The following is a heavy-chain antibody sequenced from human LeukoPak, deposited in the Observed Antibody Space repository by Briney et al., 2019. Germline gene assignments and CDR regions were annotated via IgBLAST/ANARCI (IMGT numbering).Heavy chain of an antibody. CDR2: IRSKAYGGTT. D-gene: IGHD3-22*01. CDR3: TREPYYYDSSGYYHVDY. V-gene: IGHV3-49*04. J-gene: IGHJ4*02. Sequence: GRSLRLSCTASGFTFGDYAMSWVRQAPGKGLEWVGFIRSKAYGGTTEYAASVKGRFTISRDDSKSIAYLRMNSLKTEDTAVYYCTREPYYYDSSGYYHVDYWGQGTLVTVSS. CDR1: GFTFGDYA.